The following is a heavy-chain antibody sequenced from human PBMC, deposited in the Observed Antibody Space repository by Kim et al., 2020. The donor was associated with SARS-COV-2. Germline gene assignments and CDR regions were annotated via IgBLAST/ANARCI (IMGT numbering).Heavy chain of an antibody. CDR1: GGTFSSYA. CDR2: IIPIFGTA. J-gene: IGHJ5*02. Sequence: SVKVSCKASGGTFSSYAISWVRQAPGQGLEWMGGIIPIFGTANYAQKFQGRVTITADESTSTAYMELSSLRSEDTAVYYCARERGSTTVTTPNWFDPWGQGTLVTVSS. D-gene: IGHD4-17*01. CDR3: ARERGSTTVTTPNWFDP. V-gene: IGHV1-69*13.